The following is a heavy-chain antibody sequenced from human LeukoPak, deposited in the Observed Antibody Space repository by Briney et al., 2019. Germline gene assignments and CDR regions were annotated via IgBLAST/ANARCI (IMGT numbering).Heavy chain of an antibody. V-gene: IGHV1-69*13. J-gene: IGHJ2*01. CDR2: IIPIFGTA. Sequence: SVKVSCKASGGTFSSYAISWVRQAAGQGLEWMVGIIPIFGTANYAQKFQGRVTINADESTSTAYMELSRLRSEDTAVYYCARTQGGYGSGSYYLYWYFDLWGRGTLVTVSS. CDR3: ARTQGGYGSGSYYLYWYFDL. D-gene: IGHD3-10*01. CDR1: GGTFSSYA.